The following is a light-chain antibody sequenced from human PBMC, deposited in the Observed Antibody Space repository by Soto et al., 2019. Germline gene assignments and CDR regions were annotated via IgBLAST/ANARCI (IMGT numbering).Light chain of an antibody. J-gene: IGKJ4*01. CDR3: QPYNHWPLT. CDR1: QGIGDT. CDR2: DTS. Sequence: VMAKTPATLCVSAVEFSTVCFRASQGIGDTLAWYQQKPGQTPRLLIYDTSIRATGVPARFSGSRSGAEFTLTISSRHSEDFPVYYCQPYNHWPLTFGGGTKVEIK. V-gene: IGKV3-15*01.